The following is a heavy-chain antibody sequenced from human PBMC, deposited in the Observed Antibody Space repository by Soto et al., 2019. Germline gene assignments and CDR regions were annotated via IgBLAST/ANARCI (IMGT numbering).Heavy chain of an antibody. CDR2: MYWHDDK. J-gene: IGHJ5*01. CDR1: GFSHTYTGIT. V-gene: IGHV2-5*01. D-gene: IGHD3-9*01. CDR3: AHSHFEILTGPFDS. Sequence: SPATPVNPTQTLTLTCTSSGFSHTYTGITVGWIRQPPGKALEWLALMYWHDDKRYNPSLRNRLTIAKDTSKNRVVLTLANVGPVDTATYFCAHSHFEILTGPFDSWGRGTLVTVSS.